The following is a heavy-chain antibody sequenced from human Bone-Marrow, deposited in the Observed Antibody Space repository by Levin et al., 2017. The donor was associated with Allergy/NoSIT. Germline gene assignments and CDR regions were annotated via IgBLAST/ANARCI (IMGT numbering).Heavy chain of an antibody. J-gene: IGHJ4*02. D-gene: IGHD4-11*01. CDR2: TRNKARSYTT. CDR3: ARGGAYSPFDY. V-gene: IGHV3-72*01. Sequence: PGESLKISCAASGVTLSDHYMDWVRQTPGKGLEWIGRTRNKARSYTTEYAASVKGRFTISRDVSKNSLYLQMNSLETEDTAVYYCARGGAYSPFDYWGQGTSVTVSS. CDR1: GVTLSDHY.